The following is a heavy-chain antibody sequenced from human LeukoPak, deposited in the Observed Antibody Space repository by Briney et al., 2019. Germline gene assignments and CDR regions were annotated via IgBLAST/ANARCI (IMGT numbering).Heavy chain of an antibody. V-gene: IGHV3-23*01. Sequence: PGGSLRLSCAASGFPFTANTMSWVRRAPGKGLAWVSAISGSGGTTYYADSVKGRFTISRDNSMNMLYLQMNSLRAEDTAIYYRAKSNGVDRNGYNSDYFDYWGQGTLVTVSS. CDR2: ISGSGGTT. J-gene: IGHJ4*02. CDR3: AKSNGVDRNGYNSDYFDY. CDR1: GFPFTANT. D-gene: IGHD5-24*01.